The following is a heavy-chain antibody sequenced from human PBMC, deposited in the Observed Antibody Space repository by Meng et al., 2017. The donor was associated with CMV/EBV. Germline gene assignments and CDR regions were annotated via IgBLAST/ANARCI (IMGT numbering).Heavy chain of an antibody. CDR3: ARVQVRGEMATPAGY. Sequence: QVRLVRAGAEVKKPRAAVKVSVTASGYTFTGYDMHWVRQAPGQGLEWMGWIHPNSGGTNYAQKFQGRVTMTRDTSISTAYMELSRLRSDDTAVYYCARVQVRGEMATPAGYWGQGTLVTVSS. V-gene: IGHV1-2*02. CDR1: GYTFTGYD. CDR2: IHPNSGGT. D-gene: IGHD5-24*01. J-gene: IGHJ4*02.